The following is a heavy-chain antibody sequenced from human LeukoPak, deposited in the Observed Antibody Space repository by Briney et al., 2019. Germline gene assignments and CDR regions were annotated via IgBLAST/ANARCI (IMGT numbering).Heavy chain of an antibody. CDR3: ARDSGDSSSYPLGAFDI. CDR1: GFTFSNFW. CDR2: IKQDGDET. J-gene: IGHJ3*02. Sequence: GGSLRLSCAASGFTFSNFWMSWVRQAPGKGPEWVANIKQDGDETYYLDSVKGRFTVSRDNAKNSLYLQMNTLRAEDTAVYYCARDSGDSSSYPLGAFDIWGQGTMVTVSS. V-gene: IGHV3-7*01. D-gene: IGHD6-13*01.